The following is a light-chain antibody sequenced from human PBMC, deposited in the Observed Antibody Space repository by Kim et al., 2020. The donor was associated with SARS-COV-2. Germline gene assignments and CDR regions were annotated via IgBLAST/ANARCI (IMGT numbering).Light chain of an antibody. V-gene: IGLV2-11*01. CDR3: CSYAGRSYV. J-gene: IGLJ1*01. CDR1: SSDVGGYNY. Sequence: PGQSVTIYCTGTSSDVGGYNYVSWYQQHPGKAPKLMIYDVSKRPSGVPDRFSGSKSGNTASLTISGLQAEDEADYYCCSYAGRSYVFGTGTKVTVL. CDR2: DVS.